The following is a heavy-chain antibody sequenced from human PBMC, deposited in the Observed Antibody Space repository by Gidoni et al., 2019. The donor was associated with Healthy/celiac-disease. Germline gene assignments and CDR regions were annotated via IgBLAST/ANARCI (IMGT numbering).Heavy chain of an antibody. D-gene: IGHD3-3*01. CDR1: GGSISSGSYY. Sequence: QVQLQESGPGLVKPSQTLSLTCTVSGGSISSGSYYWSWIRQPAGKGLEWIGRIYTSGSTNYNPSLKSRVTISVDTSKNQFSLKLSSVTAADTAVYYCARAPRFLEWLPLDPWGQGTLVTVSS. J-gene: IGHJ5*02. CDR2: IYTSGST. V-gene: IGHV4-61*02. CDR3: ARAPRFLEWLPLDP.